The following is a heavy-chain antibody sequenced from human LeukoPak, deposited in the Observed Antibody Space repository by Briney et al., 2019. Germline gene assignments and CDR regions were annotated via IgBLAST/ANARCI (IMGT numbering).Heavy chain of an antibody. D-gene: IGHD2-2*01. CDR3: ARDRCSSTSCFYDY. V-gene: IGHV3-7*01. Sequence: PGGSLRLSCAASGFTFSHYWITLVRQAPGKGLQWVANIKQDGSEQYYVDSVKGRFTISRDNAKNSLYLQMNSLRVEDTAVYYCARDRCSSTSCFYDYWGQGTLVTVSS. J-gene: IGHJ4*02. CDR2: IKQDGSEQ. CDR1: GFTFSHYW.